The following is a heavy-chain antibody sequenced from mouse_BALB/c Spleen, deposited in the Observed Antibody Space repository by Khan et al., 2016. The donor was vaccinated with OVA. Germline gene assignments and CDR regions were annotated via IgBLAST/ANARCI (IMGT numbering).Heavy chain of an antibody. J-gene: IGHJ2*01. V-gene: IGHV3-2*02. CDR2: ISYSGTT. CDR1: GYSITSDYV. Sequence: EVELVESGPGLVKPSQSLSLTCTVTGYSITSDYVWTWIRQFPGDKLEWMGYISYSGTTSYNPSLKSRISITRDTSKNRFFLQLSSVTTEDTATXYCAVTRFYYGYSFFDYWGQGTTLTVSS. D-gene: IGHD2-2*01. CDR3: AVTRFYYGYSFFDY.